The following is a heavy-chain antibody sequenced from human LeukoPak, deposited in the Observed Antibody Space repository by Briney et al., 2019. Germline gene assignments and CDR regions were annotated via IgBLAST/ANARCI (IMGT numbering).Heavy chain of an antibody. J-gene: IGHJ3*02. D-gene: IGHD3-22*01. CDR3: ARRRHSYESGDYYYEGDSFDI. V-gene: IGHV1-46*01. CDR2: INTSGDRT. Sequence: ASVKLSCKASGYTFTGYYIHWVRQAPGQGLGWMGIINTSGDRTSSAQTFQVRVTLTSAISTSTLYMALRNLRTEDTAAYYCARRRHSYESGDYYYEGDSFDIWGQGTMVTVSS. CDR1: GYTFTGYY.